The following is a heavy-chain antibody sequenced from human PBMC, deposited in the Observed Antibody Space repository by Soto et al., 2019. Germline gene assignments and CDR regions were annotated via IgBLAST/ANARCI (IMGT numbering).Heavy chain of an antibody. V-gene: IGHV3-33*01. CDR2: IWYNGGTK. D-gene: IGHD3-10*01. Sequence: GGSLRLSCAASGFDFSVYDMHWVRQAAGKGLEWVARIWYNGGTKVYADSVEGRLTISRDNSKNTLYLQMDSLRVEDSALYYCARPKGGDYFDYWGPGAMVTVYS. CDR3: ARPKGGDYFDY. CDR1: GFDFSVYD. J-gene: IGHJ4*02.